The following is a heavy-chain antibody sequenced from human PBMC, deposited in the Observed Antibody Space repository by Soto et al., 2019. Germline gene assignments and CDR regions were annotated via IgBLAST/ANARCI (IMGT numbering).Heavy chain of an antibody. CDR2: INHSGST. D-gene: IGHD3-22*01. J-gene: IGHJ5*02. V-gene: IGHV4-34*01. CDR3: ARDSSGYKNWFDP. Sequence: PETLSLTSALDAGSFSGYYWSWIRPPPGKGLEWIGEINHSGSTNYNPSLKSRVTISVDTSKNQFSLKLSSVTAADTAVYYCARDSSGYKNWFDPWGQGTLVTVSS. CDR1: AGSFSGYY.